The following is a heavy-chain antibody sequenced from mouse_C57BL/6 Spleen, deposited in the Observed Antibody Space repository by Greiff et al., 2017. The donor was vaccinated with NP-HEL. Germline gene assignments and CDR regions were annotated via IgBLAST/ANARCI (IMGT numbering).Heavy chain of an antibody. CDR3: ARPRRVTTRAYYWYYDV. J-gene: IGHJ1*03. V-gene: IGHV1-9*01. CDR2: IFPGSGCT. CDR1: GYTFTGYW. Sequence: VQLQQSGAELMKPGASVKLSCKASGYTFTGYWIEWVKQRPGHGLEWIGEIFPGSGCTNYNEKFKGKATFTADTSSNTAYMQLSSLTPEDSAIYVCARPRRVTTRAYYWYYDVWGTGATVTVST. D-gene: IGHD2-13*01.